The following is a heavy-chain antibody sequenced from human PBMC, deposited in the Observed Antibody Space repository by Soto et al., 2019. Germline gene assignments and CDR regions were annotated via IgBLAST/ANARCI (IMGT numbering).Heavy chain of an antibody. CDR1: GGTFSSYA. V-gene: IGHV1-69*12. D-gene: IGHD5-18*01. CDR3: ARALDTAMAPCDY. CDR2: IIPIFGTA. J-gene: IGHJ4*02. Sequence: QVRLVQSGAEVKKPGSSVKVSCKASGGTFSSYAISWVRQAPGQGLEWMGGIIPIFGTANYAQKSQGRVTITADESTSTAYMELSSLRSEDTAVYYCARALDTAMAPCDYWGQGTLVTVSS.